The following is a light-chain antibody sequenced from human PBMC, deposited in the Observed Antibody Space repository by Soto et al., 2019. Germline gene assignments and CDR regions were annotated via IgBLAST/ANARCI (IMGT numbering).Light chain of an antibody. Sequence: EIVLTQSPATLSLSPGERATLSCRASQSVSSYLAWYQQKPGQAPRLLIYDASNRATGIPARFSGSGSGTDFTLTISSLEPEDFAVYYCQRRSNWPPATFGQGTKVEIK. CDR1: QSVSSY. V-gene: IGKV3-11*01. J-gene: IGKJ1*01. CDR3: QRRSNWPPAT. CDR2: DAS.